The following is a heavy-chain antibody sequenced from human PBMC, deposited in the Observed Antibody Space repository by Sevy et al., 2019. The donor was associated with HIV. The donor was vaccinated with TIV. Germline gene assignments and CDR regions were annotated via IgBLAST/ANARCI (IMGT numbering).Heavy chain of an antibody. CDR2: IKPKHLGETI. CDR1: GFTFSNAW. J-gene: IGHJ4*02. Sequence: GGSLRLSCAVSGFTFSNAWMNWVRQIPGKGLEWVGQIKPKHLGETINYNQTVQGRLTNSRDDFKDTLYLQMDSLKSEDTGVYYCADSNLGISGEYWGRGTLVTVSS. CDR3: ADSNLGISGEY. D-gene: IGHD3-3*02. V-gene: IGHV3-15*01.